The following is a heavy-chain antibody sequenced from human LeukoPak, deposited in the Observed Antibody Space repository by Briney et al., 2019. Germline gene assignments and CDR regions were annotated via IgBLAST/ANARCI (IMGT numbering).Heavy chain of an antibody. J-gene: IGHJ4*02. D-gene: IGHD3-10*01. CDR1: GYTFTSYG. Sequence: ASVKVSCKASGYTFTSYGISWVRQAPGQGLERMGWITAYNDNTNYAQKLQGRVTMTTGTSTSTAYMELRSLRSDDTAVYYCARALLWFGEPSHIDYWGQGILVTASS. CDR3: ARALLWFGEPSHIDY. CDR2: ITAYNDNT. V-gene: IGHV1-18*01.